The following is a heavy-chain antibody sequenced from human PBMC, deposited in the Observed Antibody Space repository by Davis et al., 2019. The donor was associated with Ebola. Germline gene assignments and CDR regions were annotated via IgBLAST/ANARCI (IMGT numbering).Heavy chain of an antibody. Sequence: PGGSLRLSCAASGFTFSSYGMHWVRQAPGKGLEWVAVISYDGSNKYHADSVKGRFTISRDNSKNTLYLQMNSLRAEDTAVYYCAKDLRVTVYYYYGMDVWGQGTTVTVSS. V-gene: IGHV3-30*18. D-gene: IGHD1-14*01. CDR2: ISYDGSNK. J-gene: IGHJ6*02. CDR3: AKDLRVTVYYYYGMDV. CDR1: GFTFSSYG.